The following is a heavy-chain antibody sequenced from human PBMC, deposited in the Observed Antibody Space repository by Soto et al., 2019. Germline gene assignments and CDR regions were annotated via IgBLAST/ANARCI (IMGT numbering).Heavy chain of an antibody. CDR1: GGTFSSYI. J-gene: IGHJ4*02. Sequence: SVKVSCKASGGTFSSYIISWVRQAPGQGLEWMGRIIPILGIANYAQKFQGRVTITADKSTSTAYMELSSLRSEDTAVYYCARFPQTAIVGAAYFDYWGQGTLVTVSS. CDR2: IIPILGIA. V-gene: IGHV1-69*02. CDR3: ARFPQTAIVGAAYFDY. D-gene: IGHD1-26*01.